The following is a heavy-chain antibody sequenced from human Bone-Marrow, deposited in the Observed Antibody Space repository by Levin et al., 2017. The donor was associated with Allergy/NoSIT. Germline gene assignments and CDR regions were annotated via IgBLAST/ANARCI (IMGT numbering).Heavy chain of an antibody. CDR1: GITFSSCA. V-gene: IGHV3-23*01. Sequence: SCGASGITFSSCAMSWVRLAPGKGLEWVSAISATATSTAYADFAKGRFTISRDNSKDTLFLQMNSLRVEDTAVYYCASWAMFYYDGSDFDYFYYGMDVWGQGTTVTVSS. D-gene: IGHD3-16*01. CDR2: ISATATST. CDR3: ASWAMFYYDGSDFDYFYYGMDV. J-gene: IGHJ6*02.